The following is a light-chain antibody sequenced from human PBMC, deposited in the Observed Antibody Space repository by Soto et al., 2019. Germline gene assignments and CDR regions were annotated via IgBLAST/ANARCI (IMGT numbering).Light chain of an antibody. CDR2: GAS. Sequence: EIVLSQSPGTLSLSPGERATLSCRASQRVADTYLAWYQQKPGQAPRLLIYGASRRATGIPERFSGSGSETDFTLSISTLEPEDFAVYHCQHYGSPPPVTFGQGTRVELK. V-gene: IGKV3-20*01. CDR3: QHYGSPPPVT. CDR1: QRVADTY. J-gene: IGKJ1*01.